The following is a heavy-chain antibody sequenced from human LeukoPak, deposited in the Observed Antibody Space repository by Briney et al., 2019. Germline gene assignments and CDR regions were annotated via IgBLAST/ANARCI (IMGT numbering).Heavy chain of an antibody. Sequence: GASVKASCKASGFTFTSSAVQWVRQARGQRLEWIGWIVVGSGNTNYAQKFQERVTITRDMSTSTAYMELSSLRSEDTAVYYCAAGTQWELNYYYGMDVWGQGTTVTVSS. CDR1: GFTFTSSA. CDR2: IVVGSGNT. CDR3: AAGTQWELNYYYGMDV. V-gene: IGHV1-58*01. J-gene: IGHJ6*02. D-gene: IGHD1-26*01.